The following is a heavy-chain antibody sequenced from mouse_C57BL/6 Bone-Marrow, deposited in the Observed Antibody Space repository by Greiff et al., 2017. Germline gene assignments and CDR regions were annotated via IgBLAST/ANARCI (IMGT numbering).Heavy chain of an antibody. V-gene: IGHV2-2*01. CDR3: AREQVYGNYGGFYWCFDV. D-gene: IGHD2-1*01. CDR1: GFSLTSYG. CDR2: IWSGGST. J-gene: IGHJ1*03. Sequence: VKFIESGPGLVQPSQRLSITCTVSGFSLTSYGVHWVRQSPGKGLEWLGVIWSGGSTDYNAAFISRLSISKDNSTSQVFFKMNSLQADDTAIYYCAREQVYGNYGGFYWCFDVWGTGTTVTVSS.